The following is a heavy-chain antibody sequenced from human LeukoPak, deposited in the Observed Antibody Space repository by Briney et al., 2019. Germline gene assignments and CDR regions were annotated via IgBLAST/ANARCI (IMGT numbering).Heavy chain of an antibody. CDR2: IYYSGST. CDR3: ARQSRGLPPPRGY. D-gene: IGHD3-10*01. V-gene: IGHV4-39*01. CDR1: GGSFSSYY. Sequence: SETLSLTCAVYGGSFSSYYWGWIRQPPGKGLEWIGSIYYSGSTYYNPSLKSRVTISVDTSKNQFSLKLSSVTAADTAVYYCARQSRGLPPPRGYWGQGTLVTVSS. J-gene: IGHJ4*02.